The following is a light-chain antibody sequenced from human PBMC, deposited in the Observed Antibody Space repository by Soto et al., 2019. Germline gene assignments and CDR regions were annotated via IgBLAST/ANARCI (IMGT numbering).Light chain of an antibody. Sequence: QAALTQPASVCGSPGQSMTISCTGTSSDVGSHNLVSWYQQHPGEAPKLMIYGGTKRPSGVSNRFSGSKSGNTASLTISGLQAEDEADYYCCSYAGITTYYVFGTGTKVTVL. CDR1: SSDVGSHNL. CDR2: GGT. CDR3: CSYAGITTYYV. V-gene: IGLV2-23*01. J-gene: IGLJ1*01.